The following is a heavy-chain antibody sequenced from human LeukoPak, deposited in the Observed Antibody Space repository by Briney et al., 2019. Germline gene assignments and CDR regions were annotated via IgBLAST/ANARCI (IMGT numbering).Heavy chain of an antibody. CDR1: GYTFTGYH. V-gene: IGHV1-2*02. CDR2: INPNSGGT. D-gene: IGHD1-14*01. Sequence: ASVKVSCKASGYTFTGYHMHWVRQAPGQGLEWMGWINPNSGGTNYAQKFQGRVTMTRDTSISTAYMELSRLRSDDTAVYYCARDVGPDEYRRVNWFDPWGQGTLVTVSS. J-gene: IGHJ5*02. CDR3: ARDVGPDEYRRVNWFDP.